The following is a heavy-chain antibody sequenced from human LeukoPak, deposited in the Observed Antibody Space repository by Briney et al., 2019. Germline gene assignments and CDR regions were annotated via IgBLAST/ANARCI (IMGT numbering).Heavy chain of an antibody. Sequence: ASVKVSCKASGYTFTSYGISWVRQAPGQGLEWMGWISAYNGNTNYAQKLQGRVTMTTDTSTSTAYMELRSLRSDDTAVYYRAREIAVAGQGAWFDPWGQGTLVTVSS. D-gene: IGHD6-19*01. CDR1: GYTFTSYG. CDR3: AREIAVAGQGAWFDP. J-gene: IGHJ5*02. V-gene: IGHV1-18*01. CDR2: ISAYNGNT.